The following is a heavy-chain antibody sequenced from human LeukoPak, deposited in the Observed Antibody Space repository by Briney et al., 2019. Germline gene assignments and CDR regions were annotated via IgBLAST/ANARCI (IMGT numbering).Heavy chain of an antibody. J-gene: IGHJ4*02. CDR3: AKARGYDGYDFCDY. D-gene: IGHD5-12*01. Sequence: PGGSLRLSCAASGFTFSSYAMSWVRQAPGKGLEWVSAISGSGGSTYYADSVKGRFTISRDNSKNTLYLQMNSLRAEDTALYYCAKARGYDGYDFCDYWGQGILVTVSS. CDR2: ISGSGGST. CDR1: GFTFSSYA. V-gene: IGHV3-23*01.